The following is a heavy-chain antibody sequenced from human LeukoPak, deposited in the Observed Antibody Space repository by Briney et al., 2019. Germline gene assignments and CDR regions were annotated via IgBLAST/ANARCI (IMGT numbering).Heavy chain of an antibody. J-gene: IGHJ1*01. V-gene: IGHV4-34*01. Sequence: SETLSLTCAVYGRSFSGYYWSWIRQPPGKGLEWIGEINHSGSTNYNPSLKSRVTISVDTSKNQFSLKLSSVTAADTAVYYCAGTYSSSPWPQHWGRGTLVTVSS. D-gene: IGHD6-13*01. CDR1: GRSFSGYY. CDR2: INHSGST. CDR3: AGTYSSSPWPQH.